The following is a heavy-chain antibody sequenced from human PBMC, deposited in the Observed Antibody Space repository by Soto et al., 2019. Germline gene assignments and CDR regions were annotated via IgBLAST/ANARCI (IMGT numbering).Heavy chain of an antibody. Sequence: GGSLRLSCAASGFTFSSYAMSWVRQAPGKGLEWVSAISGSGGSTYYADSVKGRFTISRDNSKNTLYLQMNSLRAEDTAVYYCALLSGLHEYSSWGHSIDYWGQGTLVTVSS. CDR2: ISGSGGST. J-gene: IGHJ4*02. D-gene: IGHD6-6*01. CDR3: ALLSGLHEYSSWGHSIDY. V-gene: IGHV3-23*01. CDR1: GFTFSSYA.